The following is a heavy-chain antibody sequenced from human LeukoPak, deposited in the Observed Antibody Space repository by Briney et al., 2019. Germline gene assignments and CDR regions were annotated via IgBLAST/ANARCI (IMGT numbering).Heavy chain of an antibody. Sequence: GASVKVSCKASGYTFTSYDMNWVRQATGQGLEWMGSMNPNSGTTGYAQKFQGRVTMTRNTSISTAYMELSSLRSEDTAVYYCASRTGYYNYMDVWGKGTTVTVS. V-gene: IGHV1-8*01. CDR1: GYTFTSYD. J-gene: IGHJ6*03. CDR2: MNPNSGTT. D-gene: IGHD2-8*02. CDR3: ASRTGYYNYMDV.